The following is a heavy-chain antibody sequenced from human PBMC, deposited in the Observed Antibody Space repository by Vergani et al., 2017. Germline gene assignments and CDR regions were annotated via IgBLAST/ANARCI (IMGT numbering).Heavy chain of an antibody. Sequence: VESGGGLVKPGGSLRLSCTVSGFTFSSNDFHWVRQTAGKGLEWVSSIGVDGDRYYSDSVKGRFTISRDNGQSYLYLDMDNLRVEDTAVYFCAKEFCGTGNCYGWNHLEVWGEGTSVTVSS. CDR3: AKEFCGTGNCYGWNHLEV. D-gene: IGHD1-1*01. J-gene: IGHJ6*04. V-gene: IGHV3-13*01. CDR2: IGVDGDR. CDR1: GFTFSSND.